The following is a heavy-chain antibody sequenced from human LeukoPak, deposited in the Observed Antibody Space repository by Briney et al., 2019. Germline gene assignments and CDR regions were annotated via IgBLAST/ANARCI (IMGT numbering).Heavy chain of an antibody. V-gene: IGHV3-33*01. Sequence: GGSLRLSCAASGFIFSNYGMHWVRQAPGKGLEWVAVIWFDGSHKYYADSVKGRFTISRDNSKNTLYLQMNSLRAEDTAVYYCARDSKAAPYFDYWGQGTLVTVSS. J-gene: IGHJ4*02. CDR1: GFIFSNYG. CDR2: IWFDGSHK. CDR3: ARDSKAAPYFDY.